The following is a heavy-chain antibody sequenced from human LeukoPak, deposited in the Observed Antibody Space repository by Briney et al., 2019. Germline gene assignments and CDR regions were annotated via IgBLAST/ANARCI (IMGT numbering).Heavy chain of an antibody. CDR3: ARDARNYDF. CDR2: IKQDGSDK. CDR1: GFTFTKYW. J-gene: IGHJ4*02. D-gene: IGHD3-3*01. Sequence: GDSLRLSCAASGFTFTKYWMTWVRQAPGKGLEWVGNIKQDGSDKNYMDSVKGRFTISRDNAKNSLYLQMNSLRAEDTAVYYCARDARNYDFWGQGTLVTVSS. V-gene: IGHV3-7*01.